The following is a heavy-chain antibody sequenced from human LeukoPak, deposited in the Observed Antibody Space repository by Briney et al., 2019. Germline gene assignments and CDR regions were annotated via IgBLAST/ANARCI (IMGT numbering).Heavy chain of an antibody. CDR1: GFTLSSYG. CDR2: IWYDGSNK. D-gene: IGHD3-22*01. V-gene: IGHV3-33*01. J-gene: IGHJ3*02. Sequence: PGRSLRLSCAASGFTLSSYGMHWVRQAPGKGLEWVAVIWYDGSNKYYADSVKGRFTISRDNSKNTLYLQMNSLRAEDTAVYYCAREYREVVVIFAFDIWGQGTMVTVSS. CDR3: AREYREVVVIFAFDI.